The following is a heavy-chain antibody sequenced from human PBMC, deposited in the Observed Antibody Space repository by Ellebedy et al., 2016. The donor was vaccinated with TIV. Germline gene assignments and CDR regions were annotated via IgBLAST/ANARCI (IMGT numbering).Heavy chain of an antibody. Sequence: GGSLRLXXAASGFPFSTYWMSWVRQAPGKGLEWVANINKDGSVPLYLDSVKGRFTISRDNAKNSLYLQMTSLTAEDTAVYYCTRSLDYWGQGTLVTVSS. CDR1: GFPFSTYW. V-gene: IGHV3-7*01. CDR2: INKDGSVP. J-gene: IGHJ4*02. CDR3: TRSLDY.